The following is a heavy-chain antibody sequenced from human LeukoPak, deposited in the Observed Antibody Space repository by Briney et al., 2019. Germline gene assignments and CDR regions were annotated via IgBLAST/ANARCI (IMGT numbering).Heavy chain of an antibody. CDR2: ISGSGGST. CDR3: AKGSGYYYNTHYFDY. CDR1: GFTFSSYA. Sequence: GGSLRLSCAASGFTFSSYAVSWVRQAPGKGLEWVSAISGSGGSTYYADSVKGRFTISRDNSKNTLYLQMNSLRAEDTAVYYCAKGSGYYYNTHYFDYWGQGTLVTVSS. D-gene: IGHD3-22*01. V-gene: IGHV3-23*01. J-gene: IGHJ4*02.